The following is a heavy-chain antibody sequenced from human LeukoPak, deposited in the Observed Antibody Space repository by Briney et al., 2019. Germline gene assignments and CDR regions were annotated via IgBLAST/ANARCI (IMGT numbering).Heavy chain of an antibody. J-gene: IGHJ4*02. Sequence: GESLKISCKGSGYSFTSYWISWVRQMPGKGLEWMGRIDPSDSYTNYSPSFQGRVTISADKSISTAYLQWSSLKASDTAMYYCARVYCSGGSCYSSGFDYWGQGTLVTVSS. D-gene: IGHD2-15*01. CDR2: IDPSDSYT. V-gene: IGHV5-10-1*01. CDR3: ARVYCSGGSCYSSGFDY. CDR1: GYSFTSYW.